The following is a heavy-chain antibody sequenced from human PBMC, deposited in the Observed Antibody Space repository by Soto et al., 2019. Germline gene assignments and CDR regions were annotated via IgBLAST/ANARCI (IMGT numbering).Heavy chain of an antibody. D-gene: IGHD1-26*01. Sequence: SETLSLTCTVSGPSISSSTYYWVWIRQPPGKGLEWIGSVYYSENTYYNPSLKSRVTISVDTSKNLFSLKLTSVTAADTAMYYCARPQFSGTYHDTFNIWGQGTMVTVSS. CDR2: VYYSENT. CDR3: ARPQFSGTYHDTFNI. CDR1: GPSISSSTYY. V-gene: IGHV4-39*02. J-gene: IGHJ3*02.